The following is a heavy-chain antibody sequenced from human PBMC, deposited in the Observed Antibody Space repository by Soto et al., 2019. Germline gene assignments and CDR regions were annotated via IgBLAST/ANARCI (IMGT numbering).Heavy chain of an antibody. Sequence: GGSLRLSCAASGFTFSSYAMSWVRQAPGKGLEWVSAISVSGGSTYYADSVKGRFTISRDNSKNTLYLQMNSLRAEDTAVYYCAKSSFEVVITRVYYFDYWGQGTLVTLSS. CDR2: ISVSGGST. J-gene: IGHJ4*02. D-gene: IGHD3-3*01. V-gene: IGHV3-23*01. CDR1: GFTFSSYA. CDR3: AKSSFEVVITRVYYFDY.